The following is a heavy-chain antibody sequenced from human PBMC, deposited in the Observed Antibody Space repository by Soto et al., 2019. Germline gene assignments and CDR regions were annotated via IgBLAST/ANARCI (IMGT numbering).Heavy chain of an antibody. J-gene: IGHJ6*02. CDR1: GFTFSSCT. CDR2: ISPSSGHI. D-gene: IGHD2-15*01. Sequence: EVHLVESGGGLVKPGGSLRLSCAVSGFTFSSCTMNRVRQAPGKGLEWVSSISPSSGHIYYADSVKGRFTISRDNAKNSLFLQMNSLRGEDTAVYYCSGCIGGACHKNYGMDVWGQGTTVTVSS. CDR3: SGCIGGACHKNYGMDV. V-gene: IGHV3-21*06.